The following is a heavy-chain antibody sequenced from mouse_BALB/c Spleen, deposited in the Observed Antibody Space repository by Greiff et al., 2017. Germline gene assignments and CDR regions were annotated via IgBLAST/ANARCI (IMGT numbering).Heavy chain of an antibody. J-gene: IGHJ2*01. CDR1: GYTFTSYY. Sequence: VQLQQSGAELVNPGASVKLSCKASGYTFTSYYMYWVKQRPGQGLEWIGEINPSNGGTNFNEKFKSKATLTVDKSSSTAYMQLSSLTSEDSAVYYCTRSGGLRRDFDYWGQGTTLTVSS. V-gene: IGHV1S81*02. CDR3: TRSGGLRRDFDY. D-gene: IGHD2-2*01. CDR2: INPSNGGT.